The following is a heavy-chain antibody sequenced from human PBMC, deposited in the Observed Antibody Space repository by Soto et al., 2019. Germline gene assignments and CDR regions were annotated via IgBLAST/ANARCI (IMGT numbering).Heavy chain of an antibody. CDR1: GLTFSTCA. D-gene: IGHD1-7*01. V-gene: IGHV3-23*01. Sequence: HGGSLRLSCPATGLTFSTCAMNWVRQARGKGLEWGSTISGSSSTTYYADSVRGRFTISRDRSKNTLYLQMSSLRAEDTALYYCAKNQERELPRVIDFWGQGTLVTVSS. CDR2: ISGSSSTT. J-gene: IGHJ4*02. CDR3: AKNQERELPRVIDF.